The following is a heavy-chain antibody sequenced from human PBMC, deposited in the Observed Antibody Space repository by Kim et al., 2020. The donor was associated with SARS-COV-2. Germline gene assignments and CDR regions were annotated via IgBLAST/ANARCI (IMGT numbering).Heavy chain of an antibody. J-gene: IGHJ6*02. V-gene: IGHV4-4*07. CDR1: GASISNYF. Sequence: SETLSLTCTVSGASISNYFWNWIRQPAGTGLEWIGRIHTSGANNYNPSLKSRVTMSVDTSKNQFSLNLSSVSAADTAVYYCVRGRESRDGKVTSYYGVGAWGQGTTVTVSS. CDR2: IHTSGAN. CDR3: VRGRESRDGKVTSYYGVGA.